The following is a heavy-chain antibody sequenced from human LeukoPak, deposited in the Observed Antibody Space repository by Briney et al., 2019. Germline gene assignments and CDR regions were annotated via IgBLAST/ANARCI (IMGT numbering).Heavy chain of an antibody. Sequence: ASVKVSCKVSGYTLTELSMHWVRQAPGKGLEWMGGFDPEDGETIYAQKFQGRVTVITDDSTNTAYMEVSSLRYDDTAIYYCAATDGYIHRHPLYYLDYWGQGTLVIVSS. CDR1: GYTLTELS. D-gene: IGHD5-24*01. V-gene: IGHV1-24*01. CDR2: FDPEDGET. J-gene: IGHJ4*02. CDR3: AATDGYIHRHPLYYLDY.